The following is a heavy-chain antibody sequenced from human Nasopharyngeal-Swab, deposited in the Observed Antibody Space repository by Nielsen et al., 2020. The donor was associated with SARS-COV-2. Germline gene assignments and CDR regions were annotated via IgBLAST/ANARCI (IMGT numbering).Heavy chain of an antibody. J-gene: IGHJ3*02. CDR1: GSTFDDYA. CDR2: ISWNSGGI. D-gene: IGHD5-18*01. V-gene: IGHV3-9*01. Sequence: SLKISCAASGSTFDDYAMHWVRQAPGKGLEWVSGISWNSGGIGYADSVKGRFTISRDNAKNSLYLQMNSLRAEDTALYYCAKGGYSYGSDAFDIWGQGTMVTVSS. CDR3: AKGGYSYGSDAFDI.